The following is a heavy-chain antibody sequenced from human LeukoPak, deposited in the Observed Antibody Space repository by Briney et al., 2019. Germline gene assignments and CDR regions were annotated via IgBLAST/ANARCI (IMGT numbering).Heavy chain of an antibody. V-gene: IGHV3-23*01. J-gene: IGHJ6*02. D-gene: IGHD2-2*01. Sequence: GGSLRLSCAASGFTFKTYAMTWVRQAPGKGLEWVSVISGAGVMTYYGDSVKGRFTISRDNSKNTLYLQLNSLGAEDTAIYYCAKGIVQLPASPYYNVLDVWGQGTTVTVSS. CDR1: GFTFKTYA. CDR3: AKGIVQLPASPYYNVLDV. CDR2: ISGAGVMT.